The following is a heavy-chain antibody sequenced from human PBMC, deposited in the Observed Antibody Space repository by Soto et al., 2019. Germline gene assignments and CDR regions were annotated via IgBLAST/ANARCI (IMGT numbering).Heavy chain of an antibody. CDR3: AREMYYSTYFDS. J-gene: IGHJ4*02. CDR1: GFSLSSNGVG. Sequence: QITLRESGPALVRPTQTLTLTCTFSGFSLSSNGVGVGWIRQPPGKALEWLALIYWDDDHRYSPSLKTRLTLTKHTSKNQVVLTMTKLDPVDTATYYCAREMYYSTYFDSWGQGTLVTVSS. V-gene: IGHV2-5*02. D-gene: IGHD3-10*01. CDR2: IYWDDDH.